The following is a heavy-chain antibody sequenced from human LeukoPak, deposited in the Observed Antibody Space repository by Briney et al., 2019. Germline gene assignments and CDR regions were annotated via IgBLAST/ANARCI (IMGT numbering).Heavy chain of an antibody. J-gene: IGHJ3*02. D-gene: IGHD3-22*01. CDR3: ARTHYYDSSGYFLSGAFDI. Sequence: GGSLRLSCAASGFTFSTYSMNWVRQAPGKGLEWVSYISSSSSTIYYADSVKGRFTISRDSAKNSLYLQMNSLRAEDTAVYYCARTHYYDSSGYFLSGAFDIWGQGTMVTVSS. CDR2: ISSSSSTI. CDR1: GFTFSTYS. V-gene: IGHV3-48*04.